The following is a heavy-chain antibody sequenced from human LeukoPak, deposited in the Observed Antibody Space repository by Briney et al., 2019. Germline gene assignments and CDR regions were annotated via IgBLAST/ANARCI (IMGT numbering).Heavy chain of an antibody. V-gene: IGHV4-39*07. Sequence: SETLSLTCTVSGDSISDSDYYWGWIRQPPGKGLEWIGSIYYTGSTYYNPSLKSRLTISVDTSNNQFSLKLNSVTAADTAVYYCARAGGYCSSTSCYLDGHWFDPWGQGTLVTVSS. CDR1: GDSISDSDYY. D-gene: IGHD2-2*01. J-gene: IGHJ5*02. CDR2: IYYTGST. CDR3: ARAGGYCSSTSCYLDGHWFDP.